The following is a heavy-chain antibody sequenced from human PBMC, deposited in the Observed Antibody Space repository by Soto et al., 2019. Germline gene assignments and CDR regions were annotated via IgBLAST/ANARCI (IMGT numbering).Heavy chain of an antibody. CDR3: AKVLIAAAGTVDYYYGMDV. CDR1: GGSISSGGYY. J-gene: IGHJ6*02. D-gene: IGHD6-13*01. V-gene: IGHV4-31*03. CDR2: IYYSGST. Sequence: QVQLQKSGPGLMKPSQTLSLTCTVSGGSISSGGYYWSWIRQHPGKGLEWIGYIYYSGSTYYNPYLKSRVTISVDTSKNQFSLKLSSVTAADTAVYYCAKVLIAAAGTVDYYYGMDVWGQGTTVTVSS.